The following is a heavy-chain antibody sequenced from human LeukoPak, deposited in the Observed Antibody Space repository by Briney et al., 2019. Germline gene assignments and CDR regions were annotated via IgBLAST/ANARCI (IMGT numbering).Heavy chain of an antibody. J-gene: IGHJ5*02. D-gene: IGHD2-8*02. CDR1: GASISTYF. CDR3: ARGNGGGRYDWFDP. CDR2: IYYSGST. V-gene: IGHV4-59*01. Sequence: SETLSLTCTVSGASISTYFWNWIRQPPGKGLEWIGNIYYSGSTNYNPSLKSRVTMSVDTPKNQVSLKLSSVTAADTAVYYCARGNGGGRYDWFDPWGQGTLVTVSS.